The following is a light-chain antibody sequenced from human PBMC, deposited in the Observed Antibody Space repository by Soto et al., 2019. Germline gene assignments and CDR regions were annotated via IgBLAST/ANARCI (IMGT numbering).Light chain of an antibody. CDR1: SSNIGAGYD. V-gene: IGLV1-40*01. CDR2: ANI. Sequence: QSVLTQSPSVSGAPGQRVTISCTGSSSNIGAGYDVHWYQQLPGTAPKLLIFANINRPSGVPDRFSGSKSGTSASLAITGLRAEDEADYYCQSYDSSLSGYVLGNGTKLT. J-gene: IGLJ1*01. CDR3: QSYDSSLSGYV.